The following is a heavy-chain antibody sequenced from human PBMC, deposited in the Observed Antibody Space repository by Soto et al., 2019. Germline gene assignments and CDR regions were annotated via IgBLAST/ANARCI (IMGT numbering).Heavy chain of an antibody. D-gene: IGHD5-12*01. Sequence: SQTPSLTCAISGDSVSSNRVAWNWIRHSPSRGLEWLGRTYYRSKWHDDYAVPVKSRMTINADPSKNQFSLQLRSVTPEDSAVYYCARAPPGGYYFDYWGQGTLVTVSS. CDR1: GDSVSSNRVA. V-gene: IGHV6-1*01. CDR3: ARAPPGGYYFDY. CDR2: TYYRSKWHD. J-gene: IGHJ4*02.